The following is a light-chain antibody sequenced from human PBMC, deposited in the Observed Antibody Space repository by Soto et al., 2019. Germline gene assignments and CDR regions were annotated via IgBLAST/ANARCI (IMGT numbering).Light chain of an antibody. CDR2: EAT. CDR3: QQRAGWPST. V-gene: IGKV3-11*01. J-gene: IGKJ4*01. CDR1: QSINTY. Sequence: EIVLTQSPGTLSLSPGERATLSCRASQSINTYLAWYQQKPGQAPRLLIYEATNRAIGIPARFSGSGSGTDFTRTISSLQPEDFAVYYCQQRAGWPSTFGGGTKVDVK.